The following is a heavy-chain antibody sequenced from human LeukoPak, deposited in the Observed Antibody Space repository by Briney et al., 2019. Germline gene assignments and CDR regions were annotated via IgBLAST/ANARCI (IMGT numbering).Heavy chain of an antibody. CDR1: GGSISSYY. J-gene: IGHJ4*02. V-gene: IGHV4-59*12. D-gene: IGHD5-18*01. CDR2: IYYSGST. CDR3: ARGVIQLWLPYFDY. Sequence: SETLSLTCTVSGGSISSYYWSWIRQPPGKGLEWIGYIYYSGSTNYNPSLKSRVTISVDRSKNQFSLKLSSVTAADTAVYYCARGVIQLWLPYFDYWGQGTLVTVSS.